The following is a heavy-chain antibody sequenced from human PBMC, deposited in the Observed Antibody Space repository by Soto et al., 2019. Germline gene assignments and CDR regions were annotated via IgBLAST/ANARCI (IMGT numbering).Heavy chain of an antibody. V-gene: IGHV4-31*03. Sequence: PSETLSLTCTVSGGSISSGGYYWSWIRQHPGKGLEWIGYIYYSGSTYYNPSLKSRVTTSVDTSKNQFSLKLSSVTAADTAVYYCARDSPDSSRNWFDPWGQGTLVTVSS. CDR2: IYYSGST. CDR3: ARDSPDSSRNWFDP. D-gene: IGHD6-13*01. CDR1: GGSISSGGYY. J-gene: IGHJ5*02.